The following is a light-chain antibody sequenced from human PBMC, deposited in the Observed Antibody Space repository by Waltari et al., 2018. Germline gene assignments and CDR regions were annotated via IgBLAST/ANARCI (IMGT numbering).Light chain of an antibody. Sequence: QSALTQPASVSGSPGQSITLSCTGTSSDVGTSTLVSWYQQHPGKAPKLMVYEVTKRPSGVSNRFSGSKSGNTASLTISGLQAEDEADYYCCSYAGSTTVFGGGTKLTVL. V-gene: IGLV2-23*02. CDR3: CSYAGSTTV. CDR2: EVT. J-gene: IGLJ2*01. CDR1: SSDVGTSTL.